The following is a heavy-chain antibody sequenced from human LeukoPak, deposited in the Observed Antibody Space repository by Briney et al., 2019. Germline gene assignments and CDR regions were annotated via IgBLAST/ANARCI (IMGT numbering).Heavy chain of an antibody. CDR3: ARGRYGSNSADFDY. J-gene: IGHJ4*02. CDR2: TSSSSSTI. D-gene: IGHD4-23*01. Sequence: PGGSLRLSCAASGFTFSSYSMNWVRQAPGKGLEWLSFTSSSSSTIYYADSVKGRVTISRDNAKKSLYLQMISLRDEDTAVYYCARGRYGSNSADFDYWGQGTLVTVSS. CDR1: GFTFSSYS. V-gene: IGHV3-48*02.